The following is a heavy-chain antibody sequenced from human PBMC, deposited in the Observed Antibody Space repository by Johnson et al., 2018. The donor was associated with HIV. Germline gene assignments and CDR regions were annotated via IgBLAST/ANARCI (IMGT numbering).Heavy chain of an antibody. J-gene: IGHJ3*02. D-gene: IGHD6-19*01. CDR2: VSYDGRNQ. V-gene: IGHV3-30-3*01. CDR3: ARDRRNRQWQRLDAFDI. Sequence: GTGLEWVALVSYDGRNQYHADSVKGRFTISRDNAKNSLHLQMNSLRAEDTAFYYCARDRRNRQWQRLDAFDIWGQGTMVIVSS.